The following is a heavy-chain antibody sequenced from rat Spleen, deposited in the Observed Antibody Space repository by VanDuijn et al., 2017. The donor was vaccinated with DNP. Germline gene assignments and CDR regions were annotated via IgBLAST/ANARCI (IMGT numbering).Heavy chain of an antibody. V-gene: IGHV5-17*01. Sequence: EVQLVESGGGLVQPGRSLKLSCAASGFTFSDYAMAWVRQAPKKGLEWVATIIYDGSSTYYRDSVKGRFTISRDNAKSTLYLQMDSLRSEDTATYYCARRRLGYVMDAWGQGVSVTVSS. CDR2: IIYDGSST. D-gene: IGHD4-6*01. J-gene: IGHJ4*01. CDR3: ARRRLGYVMDA. CDR1: GFTFSDYA.